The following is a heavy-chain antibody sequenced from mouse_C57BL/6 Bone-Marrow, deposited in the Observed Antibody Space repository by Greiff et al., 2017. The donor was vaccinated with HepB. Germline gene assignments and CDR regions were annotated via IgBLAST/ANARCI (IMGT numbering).Heavy chain of an antibody. J-gene: IGHJ3*01. Sequence: QVQLQQPGAELVMPGASVKLSCKASGYTFTSYWMHWVKQRPGQGLEWIGEIDPSDSYTNYNQKFKGKSTLTVDKSSSTAYMQLSSLTSEDSAVYYCARTANYYGPPLFAYWGQGTLVTVSA. CDR3: ARTANYYGPPLFAY. CDR1: GYTFTSYW. CDR2: IDPSDSYT. V-gene: IGHV1-69*01. D-gene: IGHD1-2*01.